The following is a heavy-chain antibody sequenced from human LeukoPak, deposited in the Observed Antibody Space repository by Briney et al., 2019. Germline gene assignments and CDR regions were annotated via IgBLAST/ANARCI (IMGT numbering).Heavy chain of an antibody. CDR2: ISSSSGTI. CDR3: ARDLHTAITGHAFDT. V-gene: IGHV3-48*02. CDR1: GFTFSSYI. Sequence: GGSLRLSCAASGFTFSSYIMNLVRQAPGKGLEWVSYISSSSGTIYYADSVKGRFTISRDNAKNSLYLQMNSLRDEDTAVYYCARDLHTAITGHAFDTWGQGTMVTVSS. D-gene: IGHD5-18*01. J-gene: IGHJ3*02.